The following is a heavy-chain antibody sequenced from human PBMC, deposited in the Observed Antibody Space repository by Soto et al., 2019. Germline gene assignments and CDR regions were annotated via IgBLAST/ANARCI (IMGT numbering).Heavy chain of an antibody. J-gene: IGHJ6*02. CDR1: GFTFSSYG. CDR3: ARMGRIAVAGTDYYYYYGMDV. Sequence: GGSLRLSCAASGFTFSSYGMHWVRQAPGKGLEWVAVIWYDGSNKYYADSVKGRFTISRDNSKNTLYLQMNSLRAEDTAVYYCARMGRIAVAGTDYYYYYGMDVWGQGTTVTVSS. V-gene: IGHV3-33*01. CDR2: IWYDGSNK. D-gene: IGHD6-19*01.